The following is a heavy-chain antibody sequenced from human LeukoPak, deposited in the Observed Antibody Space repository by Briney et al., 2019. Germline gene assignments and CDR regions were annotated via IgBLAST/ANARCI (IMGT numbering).Heavy chain of an antibody. CDR3: ARGYSYGSPSEAYYFDY. CDR1: GYTFSSYA. V-gene: IGHV7-4-1*02. J-gene: IGHJ4*02. CDR2: INTKTGNP. Sequence: APVKVSCKASGYTFSSYAMNWVRQAPGQGLEWMGWINTKTGNPTYAQGFTGRFVFSLDTSVSTAYLQISSLKAEDTAVYYCARGYSYGSPSEAYYFDYWGQGTLVTVSS. D-gene: IGHD5-18*01.